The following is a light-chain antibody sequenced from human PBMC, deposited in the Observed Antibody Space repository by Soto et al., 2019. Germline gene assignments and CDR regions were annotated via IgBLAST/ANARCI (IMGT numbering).Light chain of an antibody. CDR3: QQYGRSVWT. J-gene: IGKJ1*01. CDR2: GAS. CDR1: QTVPSNY. V-gene: IGKV3-20*01. Sequence: EIVLTQSPGTLSLSPGERATLSCRASQTVPSNYLAWYQQKSGQTPRLLIYGASSRATGIPARLSGSGSGTDFTLTISRLEPEDLAVDDGQQYGRSVWTFGQGTKVDIK.